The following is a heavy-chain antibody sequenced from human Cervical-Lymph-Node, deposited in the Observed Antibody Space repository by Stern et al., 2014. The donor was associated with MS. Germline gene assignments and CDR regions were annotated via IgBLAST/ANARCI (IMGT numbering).Heavy chain of an antibody. CDR2: IIPVFGTT. V-gene: IGHV1-69*06. J-gene: IGHJ4*02. D-gene: IGHD6-13*01. CDR1: GGTFSTYA. CDR3: ASGPGGAAAVCDY. Sequence: VQMVQSGAEVKKPGSSVKVTCKASGGTFSTYAIIWVRQATGQGLAWMGGIIPVFGTTNYAKNLQGRLTIITDKTTSSTYYDIRSLRSEDTAVYYCASGPGGAAAVCDYWGQGTLVTVSS.